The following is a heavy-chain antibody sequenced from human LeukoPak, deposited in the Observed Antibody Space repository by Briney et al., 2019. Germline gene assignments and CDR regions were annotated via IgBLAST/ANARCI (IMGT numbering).Heavy chain of an antibody. CDR1: VYTFTDYY. Sequence: GASVNVSCKASVYTFTDYYMHWVRQAPGQGLEWMGWIDPNSGGTNYAQKFQGRVTMTRDTSITTAYMELNRLRSDDTAVYYCARVGGFSYGYFDYWGQGTLVTVSS. J-gene: IGHJ4*02. D-gene: IGHD5-18*01. CDR2: IDPNSGGT. V-gene: IGHV1-2*02. CDR3: ARVGGFSYGYFDY.